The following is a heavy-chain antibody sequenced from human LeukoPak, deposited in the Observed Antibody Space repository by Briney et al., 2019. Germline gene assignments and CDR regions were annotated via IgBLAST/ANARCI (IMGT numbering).Heavy chain of an antibody. CDR2: IRHTGSNK. V-gene: IGHV3-30*02. J-gene: IGHJ6*03. CDR3: VKDEGEFNDFPRSMDV. D-gene: IGHD3-3*01. Sequence: GGSLRLSCATSGFFFSTYGMHWVRQAPGKGLEWVAFIRHTGSNKYYADSVKGRFTISRDNSKNTLFLQMNSLRAEDTTTYYCVKDEGEFNDFPRSMDVWGKGTTVTVSS. CDR1: GFFFSTYG.